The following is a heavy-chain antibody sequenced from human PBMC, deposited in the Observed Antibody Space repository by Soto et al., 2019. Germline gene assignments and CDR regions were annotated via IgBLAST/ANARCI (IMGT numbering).Heavy chain of an antibody. Sequence: QLVQSGAEVKKPGASVRVSCKTSGPTFIAYYSHWVRHAPGQGLVWRGWIDPKSGGTTYQQKCLGRVTVTRDTYINTAYMDLNRPKSDDTAVYYCARVSVDVPEWGQGTLITVSS. CDR2: IDPKSGGT. CDR1: GPTFIAYY. J-gene: IGHJ4*02. V-gene: IGHV1-2*02. CDR3: ARVSVDVPE. D-gene: IGHD5-12*01.